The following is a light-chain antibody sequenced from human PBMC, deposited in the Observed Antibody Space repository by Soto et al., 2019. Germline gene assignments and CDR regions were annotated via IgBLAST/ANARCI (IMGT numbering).Light chain of an antibody. CDR1: SSDVGGYNY. CDR3: SSYTSSTTFV. Sequence: QSVLTQPASVSGSPVQSITISCTGTSSDVGGYNYVSWYQQHPGKAPKLMISDVTNRPSGVSNRFSGSKSDNTASLTISGLQAEDEAEYYCSSYTSSTTFVFGTGTKVTAL. V-gene: IGLV2-14*03. CDR2: DVT. J-gene: IGLJ1*01.